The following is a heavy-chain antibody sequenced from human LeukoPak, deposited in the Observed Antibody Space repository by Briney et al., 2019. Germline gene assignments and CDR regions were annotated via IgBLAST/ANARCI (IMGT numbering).Heavy chain of an antibody. V-gene: IGHV1-2*02. CDR1: VYTYTAYY. CDR2: INPNSGGT. J-gene: IGHJ4*02. CDR3: DRENFGYCSGGSCYVNLLGY. Sequence: ASVKVSCKASVYTYTAYYMHWVRQAPGQGLEWMGWINPNSGGTNYAHKFQGRVNMTRDTSISTAYMELSSLRSEDTAVYYCDRENFGYCSGGSCYVNLLGYWGQGTLVTVSS. D-gene: IGHD2-15*01.